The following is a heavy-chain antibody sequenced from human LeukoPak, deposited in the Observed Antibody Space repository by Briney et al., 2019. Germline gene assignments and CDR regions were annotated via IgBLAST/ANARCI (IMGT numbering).Heavy chain of an antibody. CDR3: ATSGYCSSTSCDAFDI. CDR1: GWGFTSYW. J-gene: IGHJ3*02. D-gene: IGHD2-2*01. Sequence: GAPLQISYKGSGWGFTSYWIGWGRRMTGKGVGWMGMIYPGDSDTRYSPSFQGQGTISADKYINTASLQWSSLNASDTAMYYCATSGYCSSTSCDAFDIWGQGTMVTVSS. V-gene: IGHV5-51*01. CDR2: IYPGDSDT.